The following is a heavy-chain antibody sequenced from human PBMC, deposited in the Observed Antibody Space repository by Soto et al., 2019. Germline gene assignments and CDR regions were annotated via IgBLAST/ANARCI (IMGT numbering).Heavy chain of an antibody. D-gene: IGHD1-20*01. CDR3: AKDSGCVNNACAYDP. CDR1: GFTFSSYS. J-gene: IGHJ5*02. CDR2: ISRGSDYI. Sequence: PGGSLRLSCAASGFTFSSYSMNWVRQAPGKGLEWVSSISRGSDYIFYADTVKGRFTISRDNARNSLYLQMSSLRAEDTAVYYCAKDSGCVNNACAYDPWGQGTLVTVSS. V-gene: IGHV3-21*01.